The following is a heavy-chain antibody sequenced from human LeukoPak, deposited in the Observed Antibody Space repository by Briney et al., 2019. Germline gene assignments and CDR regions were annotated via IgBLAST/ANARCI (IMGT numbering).Heavy chain of an antibody. V-gene: IGHV4-30-4*01. Sequence: PSETLSLTCTVSGGSISSGDYYWSWIRQPPGKGLEWIGYIYYSGSTYYNPSLKSRVTISVDTSKNQFSLKLSSVTAADTAVYYCARTRKEWFGEFPNWFDPWGQGTLVTVSS. CDR2: IYYSGST. CDR3: ARTRKEWFGEFPNWFDP. J-gene: IGHJ5*02. D-gene: IGHD3-10*01. CDR1: GGSISSGDYY.